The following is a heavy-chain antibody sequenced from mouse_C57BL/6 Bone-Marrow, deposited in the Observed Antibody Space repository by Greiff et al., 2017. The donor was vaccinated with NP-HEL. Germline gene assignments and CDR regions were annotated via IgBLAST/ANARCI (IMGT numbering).Heavy chain of an antibody. V-gene: IGHV10-3*01. CDR1: GFTFNTYA. Sequence: DVMLVESGGGLVQPKGSLKLSCAASGFTFNTYAMHWVRQAPGQGLEWVARISSKSSNYATYHAVSVKDRFTISRDDSPSMLYLQMDYLKPEDTALYYCVRPHCYGSSSWCAYWGQGTLVTVSA. CDR3: VRPHCYGSSSWCAY. CDR2: ISSKSSNYAT. J-gene: IGHJ3*01. D-gene: IGHD1-1*01.